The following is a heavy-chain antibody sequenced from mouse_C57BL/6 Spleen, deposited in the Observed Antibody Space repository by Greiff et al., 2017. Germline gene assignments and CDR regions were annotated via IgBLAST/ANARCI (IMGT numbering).Heavy chain of an antibody. J-gene: IGHJ3*01. CDR2: ISSGSSTI. D-gene: IGHD2-4*01. Sequence: EVQGVESGGGLVRPGGSLKLSCAASGFTFSDYGMHWVRQAPEKGLEWVAYISSGSSTIYYADKVKGRFTISRDNAKNTMFLQMTSLRSEDTAMYDRARDTDYDRAAWFAYWGQGTLVTVSA. CDR1: GFTFSDYG. CDR3: ARDTDYDRAAWFAY. V-gene: IGHV5-17*01.